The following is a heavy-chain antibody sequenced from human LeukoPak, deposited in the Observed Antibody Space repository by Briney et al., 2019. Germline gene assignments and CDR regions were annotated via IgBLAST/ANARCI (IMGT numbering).Heavy chain of an antibody. CDR2: ISTSSSYI. CDR3: AKTTYASNSSGWYNHFDY. CDR1: GFTFSSYS. V-gene: IGHV3-21*04. J-gene: IGHJ4*02. Sequence: GGSLRLSCAASGFTFSSYSMNWVRQAPGKGLEWVSSISTSSSYIYYADSMKGRFTISRDNAKNSLYLQLNSLRAEDTTVYYCAKTTYASNSSGWYNHFDYWGQGTLVTVSS. D-gene: IGHD6-19*01.